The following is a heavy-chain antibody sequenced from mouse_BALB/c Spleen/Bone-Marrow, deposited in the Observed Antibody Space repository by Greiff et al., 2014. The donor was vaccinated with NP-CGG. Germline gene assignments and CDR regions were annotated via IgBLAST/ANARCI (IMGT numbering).Heavy chain of an antibody. D-gene: IGHD2-4*01. CDR1: GYTFTRYW. CDR3: ARMITTRGFDY. J-gene: IGHJ2*01. Sequence: VQLQQSGAELLKPGTSVKLSCKASGYTFTRYWMHWVKQGPGQGLEWIGELNPSNGHTNYNGKFKNKATVTVDKSSSTAYMQLSSLTSEDSAVYYCARMITTRGFDYWGQGTTLTVSS. CDR2: LNPSNGHT. V-gene: IGHV1S81*02.